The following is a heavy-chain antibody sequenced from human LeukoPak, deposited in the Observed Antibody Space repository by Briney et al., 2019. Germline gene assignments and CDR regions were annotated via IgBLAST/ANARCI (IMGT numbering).Heavy chain of an antibody. CDR1: GFSLFSYS. V-gene: IGHV3-49*04. CDR2: IRSKAYGGTT. CDR3: TRGPKEYDFWSGYAFDY. J-gene: IGHJ4*02. Sequence: GGSLRLSCVASGFSLFSYSINWVRQAPGKGLEWVGFIRSKAYGGTTEYAASVKGRFTISRDDSKSIAYLQMNSLKTGDTAVYYCTRGPKEYDFWSGYAFDYWGQGTLVTVSS. D-gene: IGHD3-3*01.